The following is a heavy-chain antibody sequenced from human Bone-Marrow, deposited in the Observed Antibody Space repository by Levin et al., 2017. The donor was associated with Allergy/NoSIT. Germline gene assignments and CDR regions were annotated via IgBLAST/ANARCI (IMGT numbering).Heavy chain of an antibody. CDR3: ARGEYSYGSGSYYLDY. V-gene: IGHV4-31*03. Sequence: SQTLSLPCTVSGDSISSGGYYWSWIRQHPGKGLEWIGYIYHSGSTYYNPSLKGRVTISVDTSKNEFSLKLSSVTAADTAVFYCARGEYSYGSGSYYLDYWGQGTLVTVSS. D-gene: IGHD3-10*01. CDR1: GDSISSGGYY. J-gene: IGHJ4*02. CDR2: IYHSGST.